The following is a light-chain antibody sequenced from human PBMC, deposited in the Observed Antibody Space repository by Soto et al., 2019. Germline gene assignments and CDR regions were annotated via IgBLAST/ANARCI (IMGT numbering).Light chain of an antibody. V-gene: IGLV2-11*01. J-gene: IGLJ2*01. CDR1: SSDVGGYNY. CDR2: DVS. CDR3: CSYAASNTLI. Sequence: QSVLTQPRSVSGSPGQSVTISCTGTSSDVGGYNYVSWYQQHPGKAPKLVIYDVSKRPSGVPDRFSGSKSGNTASLTVSGLQAEDEADYACCSYAASNTLIFGGGTKVTVL.